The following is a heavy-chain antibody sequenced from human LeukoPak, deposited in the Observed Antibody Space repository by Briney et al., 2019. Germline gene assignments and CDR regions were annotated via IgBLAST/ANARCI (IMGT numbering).Heavy chain of an antibody. CDR1: GFTFNNHA. Sequence: PGGSLKLSCAASGFTFNNHAMSWVRQAPGRGLEWVSAISGGGGSTYYADSVKGRFTISRDNSKNTLYLQMNSLRAEDTAVYYCARGGPAAGRFDYWGQGTLVTVSS. D-gene: IGHD6-13*01. CDR3: ARGGPAAGRFDY. V-gene: IGHV3-23*01. CDR2: ISGGGGST. J-gene: IGHJ4*02.